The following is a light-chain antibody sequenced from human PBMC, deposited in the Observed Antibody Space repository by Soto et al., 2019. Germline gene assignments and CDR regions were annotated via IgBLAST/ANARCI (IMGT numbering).Light chain of an antibody. CDR2: EVS. CDR1: SSDVGGYNY. CDR3: SSYISSSTLVI. V-gene: IGLV2-14*01. Sequence: QSALTQPASVSGSPGQSITISCTGTSSDVGGYNYVSWYQHHPGKAPKLMIFEVSTRPSGVSNRFSGSKSGNTDSLTISGLQAEDEADYYCSSYISSSTLVIFGGGTKLTVL. J-gene: IGLJ2*01.